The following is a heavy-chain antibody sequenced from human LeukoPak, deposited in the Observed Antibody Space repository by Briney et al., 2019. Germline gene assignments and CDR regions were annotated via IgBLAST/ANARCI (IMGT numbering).Heavy chain of an antibody. V-gene: IGHV4-34*01. CDR1: GGSFSGYY. Sequence: KPSETLSLTCAVYGGSFSGYYWSWIRQPPGKGLEWIGEINHSGSTNYNPSLKSRVTISVDTSKNQFSLKLSSVTAADTAVYYCARRSRITMVRGAFDPWGQGTLVTVSS. CDR2: INHSGST. CDR3: ARRSRITMVRGAFDP. D-gene: IGHD3-10*01. J-gene: IGHJ5*02.